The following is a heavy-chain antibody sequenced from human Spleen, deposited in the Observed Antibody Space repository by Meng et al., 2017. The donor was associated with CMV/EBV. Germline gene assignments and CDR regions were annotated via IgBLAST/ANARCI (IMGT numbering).Heavy chain of an antibody. Sequence: GRRLVHPSDTLSLTRRVSGVSISTHYWSWIRQTPGKGLEWIASIHYTGRADYSPSLKSRVTVSVDTSGSQLSLKLSSVTTADTAMYYCAERGGGYWGQGILVTVSS. CDR1: GVSISTHY. V-gene: IGHV4-59*11. CDR3: AERGGGY. D-gene: IGHD1-1*01. CDR2: IHYTGRA. J-gene: IGHJ4*02.